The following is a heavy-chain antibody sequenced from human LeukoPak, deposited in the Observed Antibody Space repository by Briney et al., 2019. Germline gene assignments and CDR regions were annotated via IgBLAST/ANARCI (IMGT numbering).Heavy chain of an antibody. D-gene: IGHD1-7*01. CDR3: ARKAQYNGHYPLDY. V-gene: IGHV3-23*01. CDR1: GFTFTSYS. Sequence: GGSLRLSCAASGFTFTSYSMSWVRQAPGEGLEWVSGTSDRGDYTYYADSVKGRFTISRDSSKNTLFLQMNSLRAEDTALYFCARKAQYNGHYPLDYWGQGTLVTVSS. J-gene: IGHJ4*02. CDR2: TSDRGDYT.